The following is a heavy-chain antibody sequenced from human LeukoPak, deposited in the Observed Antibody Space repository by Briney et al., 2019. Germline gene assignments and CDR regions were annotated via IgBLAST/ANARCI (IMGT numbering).Heavy chain of an antibody. CDR3: AKHLGDFRSPFDS. Sequence: QPGGSLRLSCVASGFTFSLYAMSWVRQAPGKGLECVSTIRDSGGGTYYAASVKGRFTISRDNSKNTLYLQMNGLRAEDTAVYYCAKHLGDFRSPFDSWGQGTLVTVSS. CDR1: GFTFSLYA. V-gene: IGHV3-23*01. D-gene: IGHD3-16*01. J-gene: IGHJ4*02. CDR2: IRDSGGGT.